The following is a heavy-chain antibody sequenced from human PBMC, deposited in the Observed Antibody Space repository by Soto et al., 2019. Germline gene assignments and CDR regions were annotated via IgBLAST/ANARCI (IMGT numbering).Heavy chain of an antibody. D-gene: IGHD2-15*01. V-gene: IGHV4-34*01. Sequence: QVQLQQWGAGLLKPSETLSLTCAVYGGSFSGYYWSWIRQPPGKGLEWIGEINHSGSTNYNPSLTRRVNISVDTSKNQFSLKLSSVTAADTAVYYCARGGARPYCSGGSCYGGYFDYWGQGTLVTVSS. CDR3: ARGGARPYCSGGSCYGGYFDY. J-gene: IGHJ4*02. CDR2: INHSGST. CDR1: GGSFSGYY.